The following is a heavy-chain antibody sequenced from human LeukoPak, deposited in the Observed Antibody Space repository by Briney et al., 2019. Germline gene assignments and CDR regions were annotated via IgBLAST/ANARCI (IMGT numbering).Heavy chain of an antibody. CDR2: IKQDGSEK. D-gene: IGHD2-15*01. J-gene: IGHJ3*01. CDR3: ARGGSRTCSTCYSDASDV. V-gene: IGHV3-7*03. Sequence: PGGSLRLSCAASGFTFSSYWMSWVRQAPGKGLEWVANIKQDGSEKYYVDSVKGRFTISRDNAKNSVYLQLNSLRAEDTAVYYCARGGSRTCSTCYSDASDVWGQGTMVTVSA. CDR1: GFTFSSYW.